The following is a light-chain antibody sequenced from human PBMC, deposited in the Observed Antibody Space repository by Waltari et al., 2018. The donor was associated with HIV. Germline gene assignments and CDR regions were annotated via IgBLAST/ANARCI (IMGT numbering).Light chain of an antibody. CDR1: SGPVTSGHH. CDR2: DTT. V-gene: IGLV7-46*01. Sequence: QAVVTQEPSPTVSPGGTVTLTCGSSSGPVTSGHHPYWFQQKPGQAPRTLIYDTTYKHSWTPARFSGSLLGGKAALTLSGAQPEDEADYYCLLSYAGSRPVVFGGGTKLTIL. CDR3: LLSYAGSRPVV. J-gene: IGLJ2*01.